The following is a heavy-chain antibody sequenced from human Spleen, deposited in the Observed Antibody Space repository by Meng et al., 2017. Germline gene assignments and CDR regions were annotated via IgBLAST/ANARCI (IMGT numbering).Heavy chain of an antibody. CDR1: GGSISTSGYY. V-gene: IGHV4-39*01. Sequence: QPQLQESGPGLVKPSEPLSLTCSVSGGSISTSGYYWGWIRQPPGKGLEWIGSIGHSGITYYTPSLKSRVTVSIDTSTSQFSLKLTSVTAADTAVYYCVRSSGWVRTGFDPWGQGTLVTVSS. CDR3: VRSSGWVRTGFDP. D-gene: IGHD6-19*01. J-gene: IGHJ5*02. CDR2: IGHSGIT.